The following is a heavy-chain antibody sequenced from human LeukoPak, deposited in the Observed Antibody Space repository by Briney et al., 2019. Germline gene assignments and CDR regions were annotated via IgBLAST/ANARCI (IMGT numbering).Heavy chain of an antibody. Sequence: SETLSLTCSVSGGSINGYYWSWFRQPSGKGLEWIAYIYYTGSTNYNPSLKSRVTISVDTTKNQFSLNLSSVTAADTAVYYCARLRGQWLVLDYWGQGTLVTVSS. D-gene: IGHD6-19*01. J-gene: IGHJ4*02. CDR3: ARLRGQWLVLDY. CDR2: IYYTGST. V-gene: IGHV4-59*01. CDR1: GGSINGYY.